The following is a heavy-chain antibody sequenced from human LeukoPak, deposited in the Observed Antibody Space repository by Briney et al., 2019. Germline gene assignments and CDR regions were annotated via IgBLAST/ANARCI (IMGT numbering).Heavy chain of an antibody. CDR3: ARGQCVLLWFGDDMGAFDI. CDR2: ISAYNGNT. CDR1: GYTFTSYG. Sequence: ASVKVSCKASGYTFTSYGISWVRQAPGQGLEWMGWISAYNGNTNYAQKLQGRVTMTTDTSTSTAYMELRSLRSDDTAVYYCARGQCVLLWFGDDMGAFDIWGQGTMVTVSS. D-gene: IGHD3-10*01. V-gene: IGHV1-18*01. J-gene: IGHJ3*02.